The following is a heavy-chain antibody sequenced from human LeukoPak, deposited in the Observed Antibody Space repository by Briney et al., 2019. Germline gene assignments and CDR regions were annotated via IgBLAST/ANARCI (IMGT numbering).Heavy chain of an antibody. CDR3: ARAYYGSGSYYNGDYFDY. CDR2: IYYSGST. D-gene: IGHD3-10*01. J-gene: IGHJ4*02. CDR1: GGSISSGGYY. V-gene: IGHV4-31*03. Sequence: PSETLSLTCTVSGGSISSGGYYWSWIRQHPGKGLEWIGYIYYSGSTYYNPSLKSRVTISVDTSKNQFSLKLSSVTAADTAVYYCARAYYGSGSYYNGDYFDYWGQGTLVTVSS.